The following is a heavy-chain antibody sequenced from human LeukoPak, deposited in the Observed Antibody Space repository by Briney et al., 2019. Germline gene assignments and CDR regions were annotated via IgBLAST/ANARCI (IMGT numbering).Heavy chain of an antibody. J-gene: IGHJ4*02. V-gene: IGHV3-23*01. CDR3: AKGTRSSSWFHFDY. CDR1: GFTFSSYA. CDR2: ISGSGGST. D-gene: IGHD6-13*01. Sequence: GGSLRLSCAASGFTFSSYAMSWVRQAPGKGLEWVSGISGSGGSTYYADSVKGRFTISRDNSKNTLYLQMNSLRAEDTAVYYCAKGTRSSSWFHFDYWGQGALVTVSS.